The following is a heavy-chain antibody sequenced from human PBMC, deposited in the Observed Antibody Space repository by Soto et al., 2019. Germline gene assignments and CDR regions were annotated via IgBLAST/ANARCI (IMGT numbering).Heavy chain of an antibody. V-gene: IGHV3-33*01. J-gene: IGHJ4*02. Sequence: PGGSLRLSCAASGFTFSSYDMHWVRQAPGKGLEWVAVIWYDGSNKYYADSVKGRFTISRDNSKNTLYLQMNSLRSDDTAVYYCARENIAAAGTLYYWGQGTLVTSPQ. D-gene: IGHD6-13*01. CDR2: IWYDGSNK. CDR3: ARENIAAAGTLYY. CDR1: GFTFSSYD.